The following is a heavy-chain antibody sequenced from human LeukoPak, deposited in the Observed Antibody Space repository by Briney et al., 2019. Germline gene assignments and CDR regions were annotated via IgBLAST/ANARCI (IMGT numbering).Heavy chain of an antibody. CDR2: IHYTGST. CDR1: GASISSYY. J-gene: IGHJ4*02. CDR3: AGGPAVTTNDY. Sequence: KTSETLSLTCTVSGASISSYYWTWIRQTPGKGLEWIGYIHYTGSTNYNPSLKSRVTISVDTSKGQYSLDLTSVTAADTAVYYCAGGPAVTTNDYWGQGTLVIVFS. D-gene: IGHD4-17*01. V-gene: IGHV4-59*01.